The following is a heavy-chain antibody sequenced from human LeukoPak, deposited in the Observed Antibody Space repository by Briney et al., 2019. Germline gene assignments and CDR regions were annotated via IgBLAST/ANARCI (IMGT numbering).Heavy chain of an antibody. CDR1: GFTFSTYP. D-gene: IGHD3-9*01. CDR3: VKRTTDYYYYDY. J-gene: IGHJ4*02. CDR2: ISSDGDST. Sequence: GGSLRLSCAASGFTFSTYPMHWVRQAPGRGLEYVSSISSDGDSTYYADSVKGRFTISRDNSKNTLYLQTSSLRAEDTAVYYCVKRTTDYYYYDYWGRGTLVTVSS. V-gene: IGHV3-64D*06.